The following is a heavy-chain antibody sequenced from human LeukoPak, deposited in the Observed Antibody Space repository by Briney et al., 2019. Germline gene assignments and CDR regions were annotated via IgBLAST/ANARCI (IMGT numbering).Heavy chain of an antibody. CDR2: ISGSGGDT. CDR1: GFTFSNFP. J-gene: IGHJ4*02. Sequence: GGSLRLSCAASGFTFSNFPVTWVRQAPGKGLEAFSSISGSGGDTYYKDSVKGRFTISRDNSKNTLYLQMNSLRAEDTAVYYCARDPSGSGWSLSDWGQGTPVTVSS. CDR3: ARDPSGSGWSLSD. D-gene: IGHD6-19*01. V-gene: IGHV3-23*01.